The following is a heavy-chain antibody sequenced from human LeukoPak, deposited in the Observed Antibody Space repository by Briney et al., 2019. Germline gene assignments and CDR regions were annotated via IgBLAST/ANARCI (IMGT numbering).Heavy chain of an antibody. CDR1: GFTFNNYA. D-gene: IGHD5-24*01. V-gene: IGHV3-23*01. CDR2: ISGSDAGT. Sequence: GGSLRLSCAASGFTFNNYAMSWVRQAPGKGLEWVSAISGSDAGTYYADSVKGRFTISRDNSKNTLYLQMNSLRAEDTAVYYCAKDSRRDGYNEDYWGQGTLVTVSS. CDR3: AKDSRRDGYNEDY. J-gene: IGHJ4*02.